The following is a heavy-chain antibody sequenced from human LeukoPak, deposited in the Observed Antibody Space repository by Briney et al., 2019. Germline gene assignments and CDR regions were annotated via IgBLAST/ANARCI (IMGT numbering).Heavy chain of an antibody. J-gene: IGHJ4*02. V-gene: IGHV3-53*01. CDR2: IYTGGGT. D-gene: IGHD2-2*01. CDR3: AREGMVCSSIECPLGY. Sequence: PVGSLRLSCVASGFTFSNYDMHWVRQAPGKGLEWVSVIYTGGGTYYADSVKGRFTSSRDISRNTLYLQMDSLGVEDTAVYYCAREGMVCSSIECPLGYWGQGTLVTVSS. CDR1: GFTFSNYD.